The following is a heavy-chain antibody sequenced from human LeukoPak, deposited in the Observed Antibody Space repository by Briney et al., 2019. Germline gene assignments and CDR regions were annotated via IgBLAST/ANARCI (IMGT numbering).Heavy chain of an antibody. Sequence: SETLSLTCAVYGGSFSGYYWSWIRQPPGKGLEWIGEINHSGSTNYNPSHKSRVTISVDTSKNQFSLKLSSVTAADTAVYYCARGMGLRYFDWSFDYWGQGTLVTVSS. CDR2: INHSGST. CDR1: GGSFSGYY. J-gene: IGHJ4*02. CDR3: ARGMGLRYFDWSFDY. V-gene: IGHV4-34*01. D-gene: IGHD3-9*01.